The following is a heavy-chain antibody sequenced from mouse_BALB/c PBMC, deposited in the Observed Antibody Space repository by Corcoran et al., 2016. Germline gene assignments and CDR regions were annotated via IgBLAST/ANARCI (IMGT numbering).Heavy chain of an antibody. Sequence: VQLQQSGPELVKPGTSVTLSCKASGYTFTEYVIHWVKQRSGQGLEWIGWFYPRGGNINYNEKFRDKAILTADKSSSTVYMELSRLTSEDSAVYFCARHAYSKYDGFAYWGQGTLVTVSA. CDR1: GYTFTEYV. CDR2: FYPRGGNI. V-gene: IGHV1-62-2*01. J-gene: IGHJ3*01. D-gene: IGHD2-14*01. CDR3: ARHAYSKYDGFAY.